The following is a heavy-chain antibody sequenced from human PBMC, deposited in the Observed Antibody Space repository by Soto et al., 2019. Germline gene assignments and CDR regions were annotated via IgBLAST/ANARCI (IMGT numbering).Heavy chain of an antibody. Sequence: QVQLVESGGGVVQPGGSLRLSCAASGYTFSSYAMHWVRQAPGKGLEWVAIIAYDGSNKYYADSVKGRFTISRDNSKKTLSLQMDSLRPEDTAVYYCARDPSHYYGSGTWYLDLWGRGTLVTVSS. V-gene: IGHV3-30-3*01. CDR3: ARDPSHYYGSGTWYLDL. CDR2: IAYDGSNK. D-gene: IGHD3-10*01. CDR1: GYTFSSYA. J-gene: IGHJ2*01.